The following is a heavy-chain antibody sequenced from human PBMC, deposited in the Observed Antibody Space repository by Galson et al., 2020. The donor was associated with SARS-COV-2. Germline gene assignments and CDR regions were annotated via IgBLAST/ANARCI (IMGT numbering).Heavy chain of an antibody. CDR2: VSYNGDT. Sequence: ASETLSLTCAVSGGSISSSYWSWIRQPPGKGLEWLGYVSYNGDTHYNPSLESRVTISADTSKNQFSLKVRSVTAADTAVYFCARHLKGPVWFGELFPGGGFDIWGQGKLVTVSS. J-gene: IGHJ3*02. V-gene: IGHV4-59*08. CDR1: GGSISSSY. CDR3: ARHLKGPVWFGELFPGGGFDI. D-gene: IGHD3-10*01.